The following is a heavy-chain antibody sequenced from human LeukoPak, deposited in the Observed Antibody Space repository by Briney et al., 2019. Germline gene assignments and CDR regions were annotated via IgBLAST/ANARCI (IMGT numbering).Heavy chain of an antibody. V-gene: IGHV3-7*01. CDR1: GFTFSVYL. Sequence: GGSLRLSCAASGFTFSVYLMTWVRQAPGKGLEWLANVAQDGSAQNYVDSVKGRFTISRDNAKNSLYLQMNSLRAEDTAVYYCARQNFYYYDSSACFDYWGQGTLVTVSS. CDR2: VAQDGSAQ. J-gene: IGHJ4*02. D-gene: IGHD3-22*01. CDR3: ARQNFYYYDSSACFDY.